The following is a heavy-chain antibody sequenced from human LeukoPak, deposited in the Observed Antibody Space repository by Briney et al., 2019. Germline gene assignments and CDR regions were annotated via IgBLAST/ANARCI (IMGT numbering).Heavy chain of an antibody. CDR1: GFPFSNYV. CDR3: AKRSVAVQTSGGVGYFDY. Sequence: GGSLRLSCAASGFPFSNYVMSWVRQAPGKGLECVSVISGDGGSTYYADSVKGRFTISRDNSKNTLYLQMNSLRAEDTAIYYCAKRSVAVQTSGGVGYFDYWGQGTPVIVSS. CDR2: ISGDGGST. D-gene: IGHD5/OR15-5a*01. V-gene: IGHV3-23*01. J-gene: IGHJ4*02.